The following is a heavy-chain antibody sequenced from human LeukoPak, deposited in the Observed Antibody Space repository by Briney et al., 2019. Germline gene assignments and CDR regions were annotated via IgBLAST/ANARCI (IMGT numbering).Heavy chain of an antibody. J-gene: IGHJ4*02. CDR1: GGSISSGDSY. CDR2: IYYSGST. V-gene: IGHV4-30-4*01. CDR3: ARGEPTYRAWPDY. Sequence: PSQTLSLTCPVSGGSISSGDSYWSWIRQPPGKGLEWIGYIYYSGSTYYNPSLKSRVTISVDTSKNQFSLKLSSVTAADTAVYYCARGEPTYRAWPDYWGQGTLVTVSS. D-gene: IGHD1-26*01.